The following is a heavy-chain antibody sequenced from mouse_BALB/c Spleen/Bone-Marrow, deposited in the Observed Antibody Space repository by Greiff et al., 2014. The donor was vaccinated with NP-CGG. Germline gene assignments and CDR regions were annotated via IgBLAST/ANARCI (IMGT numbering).Heavy chain of an antibody. V-gene: IGHV14-3*02. CDR2: IDPANGNT. CDR3: ARYDYRYSWFAY. Sequence: VQLKESGAELVKPGASVKLSCTASGFNIKDTYMHRVKQRPEQGLEWIGRIDPANGNTKYDPKFQGKATITTDTSSNTAYLQLRSLTSEDTAVYYCARYDYRYSWFAYWGQGTLVTVSA. D-gene: IGHD2-14*01. J-gene: IGHJ3*01. CDR1: GFNIKDTY.